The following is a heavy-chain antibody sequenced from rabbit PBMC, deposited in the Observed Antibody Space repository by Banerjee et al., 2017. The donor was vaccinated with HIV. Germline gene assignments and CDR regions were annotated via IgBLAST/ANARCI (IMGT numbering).Heavy chain of an antibody. D-gene: IGHD2-1*01. Sequence: QEQLVESGGGLVQPEGSLTLTCKASGFTLSSSDYMCWVRQAPGKGLEWIGCIVAGSSGTTYYASWAKGRFTISKTSSTTVTLQMTSLTAADTATYFCARYGGDNYGMDLWGPGTLVTVS. V-gene: IGHV1S45*01. J-gene: IGHJ6*01. CDR2: IVAGSSGTT. CDR1: GFTLSSSDY. CDR3: ARYGGDNYGMDL.